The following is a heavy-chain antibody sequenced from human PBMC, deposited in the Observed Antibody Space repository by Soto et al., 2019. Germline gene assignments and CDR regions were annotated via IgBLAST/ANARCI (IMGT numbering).Heavy chain of an antibody. CDR3: AKGIRGSRYYYYYMDV. CDR2: ISYDGSNK. D-gene: IGHD5-18*01. Sequence: GSLRLSCAASGFTFSSYGMHWVRQAPGKGLEWVAVISYDGSNKYYADSVKGRFTISRDNSKNTLYLQMNSLRAEDTAVYYCAKGIRGSRYYYYYMDVWGKGTTVTVSS. V-gene: IGHV3-30*18. CDR1: GFTFSSYG. J-gene: IGHJ6*03.